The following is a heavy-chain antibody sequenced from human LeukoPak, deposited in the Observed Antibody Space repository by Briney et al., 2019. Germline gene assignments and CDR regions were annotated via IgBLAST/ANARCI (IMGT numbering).Heavy chain of an antibody. Sequence: PGPSLRPSCAPAASTFSDYYISSVRHAPRKGLECVLYISSSVSTRTYAESVKGRFNISRDNAKNSLYLEMNSLRAEDTAVYYCAREIVSAVAGNFDYWGQGTLVTVSS. CDR2: ISSSVSTR. D-gene: IGHD6-19*01. V-gene: IGHV3-11*04. CDR1: ASTFSDYY. CDR3: AREIVSAVAGNFDY. J-gene: IGHJ4*02.